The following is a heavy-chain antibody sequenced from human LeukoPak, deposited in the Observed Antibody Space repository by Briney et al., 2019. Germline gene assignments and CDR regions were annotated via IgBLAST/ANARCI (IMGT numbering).Heavy chain of an antibody. V-gene: IGHV3-21*01. CDR2: ISNSGGGT. Sequence: PGGSLRLSCAASGLTFSTYAMTWVRQGPGKGLEWVSTISNSGGGTYYADSVKGRFTISRDNAKNSLYLQMNSLRAEDTAVYYCARAQGIAVTDDYWGQGTLVTVSS. CDR1: GLTFSTYA. CDR3: ARAQGIAVTDDY. D-gene: IGHD6-19*01. J-gene: IGHJ4*02.